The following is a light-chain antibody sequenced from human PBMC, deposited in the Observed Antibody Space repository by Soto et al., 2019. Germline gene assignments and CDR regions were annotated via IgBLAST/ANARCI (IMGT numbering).Light chain of an antibody. J-gene: IGLJ1*01. CDR2: EGS. V-gene: IGLV2-23*01. CDR1: SSDVGSYNL. Sequence: QSALTQPASVSGSPGQPITISGTGTSSDVGSYNLVSWYQQHPGKAPKPMIFEGSKRPSGVSNRFSGSNSGNTASLTISGLQAEDEADYYCCSYAGSSTYVFGTGTKLTVL. CDR3: CSYAGSSTYV.